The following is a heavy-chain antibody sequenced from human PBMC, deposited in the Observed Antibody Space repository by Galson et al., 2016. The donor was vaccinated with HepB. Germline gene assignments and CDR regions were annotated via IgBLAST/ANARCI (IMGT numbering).Heavy chain of an antibody. V-gene: IGHV3-48*02. CDR1: GFSFSGSG. CDR3: AKELVRSAFDI. D-gene: IGHD1-26*01. Sequence: SLRLSCAGSGFSFSGSGLNWVRQAPGKGLQWISYISSSIATIYYADSVRGRSTISRDNAKNSVYLQMSNLRDEDTGVYYCAKELVRSAFDIWGQGTMVIVSS. CDR2: ISSSIATI. J-gene: IGHJ3*02.